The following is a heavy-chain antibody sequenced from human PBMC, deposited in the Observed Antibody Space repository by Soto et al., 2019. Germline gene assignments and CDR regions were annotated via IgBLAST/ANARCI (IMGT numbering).Heavy chain of an antibody. D-gene: IGHD3-3*01. Sequence: SETLSLTCAVYGGSVNGYYWNWIRQHPGKGLEWIGEINHTGGTHYNPSLKSRVTMSVDTSKNQFSLRLSSVTAADTAIYYCATRITVFGLLIPPFDPWGQGTQVTVSS. CDR3: ATRITVFGLLIPPFDP. V-gene: IGHV4-34*01. J-gene: IGHJ5*02. CDR2: INHTGGT. CDR1: GGSVNGYY.